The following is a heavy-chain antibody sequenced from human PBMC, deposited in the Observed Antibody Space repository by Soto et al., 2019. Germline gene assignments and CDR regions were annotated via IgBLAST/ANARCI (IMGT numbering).Heavy chain of an antibody. D-gene: IGHD3-3*01. Sequence: SETLSLTCAVYGGSVNGYYWNWIRQHPGKGLEWIGEINHTGGTHYNPSLKSRVTMSVDTSKNQFSLRLSSVTAADTAIYYCATRITVFGLLIPPFDPWGQGTQVTVSS. CDR3: ATRITVFGLLIPPFDP. V-gene: IGHV4-34*01. J-gene: IGHJ5*02. CDR2: INHTGGT. CDR1: GGSVNGYY.